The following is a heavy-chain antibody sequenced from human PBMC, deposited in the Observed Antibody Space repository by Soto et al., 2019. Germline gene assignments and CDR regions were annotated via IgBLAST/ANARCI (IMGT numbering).Heavy chain of an antibody. CDR1: GYTFTSYD. Sequence: QVQLVQSGAEVKKPGASVKVSCKASGYTFTSYDINWVRQATGQGLEWMGWMNPNSGNTGYAQKFQGRVTMTRKTYISTAYRELRSLRSEDTGVYCCAREVGSRRLDYCGQGTLVTVSS. CDR3: AREVGSRRLDY. V-gene: IGHV1-8*01. CDR2: MNPNSGNT. D-gene: IGHD1-1*01. J-gene: IGHJ4*02.